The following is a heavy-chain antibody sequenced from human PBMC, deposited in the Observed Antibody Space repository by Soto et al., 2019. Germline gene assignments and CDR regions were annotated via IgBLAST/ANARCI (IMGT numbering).Heavy chain of an antibody. D-gene: IGHD2-15*01. J-gene: IGHJ4*02. Sequence: EVQLVDSGGGLVEPGGSLRLSCAASGFNFFTYTMDWVRQAPGKGLEWVSSISGDGNYKYYARSVRGRFTISRDNAKNSLYLHMNSLYAEDTAVYYCARIECSGFPTYRRQGDLDYWVQGTLVTVSS. V-gene: IGHV3-21*01. CDR1: GFNFFTYT. CDR2: ISGDGNYK. CDR3: ARIECSGFPTYRRQGDLDY.